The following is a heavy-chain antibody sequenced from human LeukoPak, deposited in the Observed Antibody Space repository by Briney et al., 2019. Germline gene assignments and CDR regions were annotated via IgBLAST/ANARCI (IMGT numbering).Heavy chain of an antibody. CDR3: AGATATGTGRAFHY. CDR1: GESITAYY. Sequence: PSETLSLTCAVYGESITAYYWTWIRQPPGKRLEWIGEVRHSGSTNYNPSLKSRVTMSVDMSKNRFSLKLNSVTAADTAVYYCAGATATGTGRAFHYWAQGNLVPVSS. D-gene: IGHD3-10*01. CDR2: VRHSGST. V-gene: IGHV4-34*01. J-gene: IGHJ4*02.